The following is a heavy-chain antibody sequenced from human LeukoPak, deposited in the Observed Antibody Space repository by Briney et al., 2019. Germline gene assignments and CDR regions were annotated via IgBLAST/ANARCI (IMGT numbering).Heavy chain of an antibody. J-gene: IGHJ4*02. CDR1: GGSISSYY. CDR3: AREGWLRYFDY. V-gene: IGHV4-59*01. D-gene: IGHD5-12*01. Sequence: SETLSLTCTVSGGSISSYYWSWIRQPPGKGLEWIGYIYYSGSTNYNPSLKSRVTISVDTSKNQFSLKLSSVTAADTAVYYCAREGWLRYFDYWGQGTLVTVSS. CDR2: IYYSGST.